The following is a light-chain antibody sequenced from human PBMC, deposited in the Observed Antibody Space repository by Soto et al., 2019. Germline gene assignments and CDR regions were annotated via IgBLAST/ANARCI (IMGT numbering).Light chain of an antibody. CDR2: SYN. J-gene: IGLJ3*02. Sequence: QSVLTQPPSMSGTPGQRATISCSGSRSNIGSNTVNWYQQLPGAAPNLLIYSYNQRPSGVPDRFSGSRSGTSASLAISGLQSEDEADYYCAAWDDSLNAWVFGGGTQLTVL. V-gene: IGLV1-44*01. CDR3: AAWDDSLNAWV. CDR1: RSNIGSNT.